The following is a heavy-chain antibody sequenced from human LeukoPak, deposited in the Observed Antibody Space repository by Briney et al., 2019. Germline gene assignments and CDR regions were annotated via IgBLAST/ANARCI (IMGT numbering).Heavy chain of an antibody. CDR3: ARRRGYVYIWGIIGFDF. V-gene: IGHV3-13*05. Sequence: GGSLRLSCAASGFASTTSDIHWVRQATGKRLEWVSSIATAGDPYYPGSVKGRFTISRQNAKNSLSLQMISLRAGDTAVYSCARRRGYVYIWGIIGFDFWGQGTLVTVSS. D-gene: IGHD3-16*01. CDR2: IATAGDP. J-gene: IGHJ4*02. CDR1: GFASTTSD.